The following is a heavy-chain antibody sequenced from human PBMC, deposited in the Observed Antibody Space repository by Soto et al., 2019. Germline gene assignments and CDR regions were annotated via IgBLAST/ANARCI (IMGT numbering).Heavy chain of an antibody. Sequence: EVQLVESGGGLVQPGGSLRLSCAASGFTFSSYSMNWVRQAPGKGLEWVSYISSSSSTIYYADSGKVRFTISRDNAKNSLYLQMNSLRAEDTAVYYCARETQWLNWFDPWGQGTLVTVSS. D-gene: IGHD6-19*01. CDR3: ARETQWLNWFDP. J-gene: IGHJ5*02. CDR2: ISSSSSTI. V-gene: IGHV3-48*01. CDR1: GFTFSSYS.